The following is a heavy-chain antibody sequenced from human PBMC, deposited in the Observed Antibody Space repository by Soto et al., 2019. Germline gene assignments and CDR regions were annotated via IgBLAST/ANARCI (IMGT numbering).Heavy chain of an antibody. CDR3: ARGRKYYYDNTGPYYFEH. D-gene: IGHD3-22*01. CDR1: GGSVSSGNYY. V-gene: IGHV4-61*01. CDR2: IYYSGST. Sequence: PSETLSLTCTVSGGSVSSGNYYWNWIRQPPGNELEWIAYIYYSGSTNYTPSLKSRVTISVDTSKNQFSLKLTSVTAADTAVYYCARGRKYYYDNTGPYYFEHWGQGTLVTVSS. J-gene: IGHJ4*02.